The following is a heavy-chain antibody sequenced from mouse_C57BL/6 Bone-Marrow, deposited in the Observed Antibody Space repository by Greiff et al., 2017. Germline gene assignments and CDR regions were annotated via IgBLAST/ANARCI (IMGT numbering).Heavy chain of an antibody. D-gene: IGHD1-1*01. CDR2: IYPGSGST. CDR3: ARGITTVVATSYYFDY. CDR1: GYTFTSYW. Sequence: QVQLQQPGAELVKPGASVKMSCKASGYTFTSYWITWVKQRPGQGLEWIGDIYPGSGSTNYNAKFKSKATLTVDTSSSTAYMQLSSLTSEDSAVYYCARGITTVVATSYYFDYWGQGTTLTVSS. V-gene: IGHV1-55*01. J-gene: IGHJ2*01.